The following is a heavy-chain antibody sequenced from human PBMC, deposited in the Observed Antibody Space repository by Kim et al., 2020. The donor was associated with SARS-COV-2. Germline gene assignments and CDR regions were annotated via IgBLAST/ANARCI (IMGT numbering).Heavy chain of an antibody. V-gene: IGHV3-30*04. CDR1: GFTFSSYA. Sequence: GGSLRLSCAASGFTFSSYAMHWVRQAPGKGLEWVAVISYDGSNKYYADSVKGRFTISRDNSKNTLYLQMNSLRAEDTAVYYCARDSEKSTGGDAFDIWG. J-gene: IGHJ3*02. CDR2: ISYDGSNK. CDR3: ARDSEKSTGGDAFDI. D-gene: IGHD4-17*01.